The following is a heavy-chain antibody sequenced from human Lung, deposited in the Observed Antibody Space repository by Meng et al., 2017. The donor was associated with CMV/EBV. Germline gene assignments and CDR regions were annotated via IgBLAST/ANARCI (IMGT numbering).Heavy chain of an antibody. CDR2: IYHSGST. CDR3: ARVVTALWGYYFDY. D-gene: IGHD2-21*02. Sequence: QVKRREWGRGRWTPGGTLPPACSVSGCSISSSNWWSWVRQPPGKGLEWIGEIYHSGSTNYNPSLKSRVTISVDKSKNQFSLKLSSVTAADTAVYYCARVVTALWGYYFDYWGQGTLVTVSS. CDR1: GCSISSSNW. V-gene: IGHV4-4*02. J-gene: IGHJ4*02.